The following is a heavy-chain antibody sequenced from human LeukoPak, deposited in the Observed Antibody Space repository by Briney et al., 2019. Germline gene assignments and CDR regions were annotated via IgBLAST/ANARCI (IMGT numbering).Heavy chain of an antibody. J-gene: IGHJ4*02. CDR3: ARPISSQGYFGVVID. V-gene: IGHV4-38-2*01. D-gene: IGHD3-3*01. Sequence: PSETLSLTCAVSGYSISSASYWVWIRQPPGKGLEWIGNIYHSGSPYYNPSLKSRVTISVDTSKNQFSLKLSSVTAADTAVYYCARPISSQGYFGVVIDWGQGTLVTVSS. CDR1: GYSISSASY. CDR2: IYHSGSP.